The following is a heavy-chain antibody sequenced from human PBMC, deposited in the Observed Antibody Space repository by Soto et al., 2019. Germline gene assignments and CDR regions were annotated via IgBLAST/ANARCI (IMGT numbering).Heavy chain of an antibody. J-gene: IGHJ6*02. Sequence: KSSETLSLTCAVSGGSISSGSYSWSWIRQPPGKGLEWIGYIYHSGSTYYNPSLKSRVTISVDRSKNQFSLKLSSVTAADTAVYYCASASGDLVYYYGMDVWGQGTTVTVSS. CDR3: ASASGDLVYYYGMDV. V-gene: IGHV4-30-2*01. CDR1: GGSISSGSYS. CDR2: IYHSGST. D-gene: IGHD7-27*01.